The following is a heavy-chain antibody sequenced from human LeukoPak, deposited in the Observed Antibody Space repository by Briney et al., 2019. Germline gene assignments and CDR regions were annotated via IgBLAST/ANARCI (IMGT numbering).Heavy chain of an antibody. D-gene: IGHD4-17*01. J-gene: IGHJ4*02. CDR3: ARQDMTTVTTLDC. Sequence: PSETLSLTCTVSGGSISSSSYYWGWIRQPPGKGLEWIGSIYYSGSTYYNPSLKSRVTISVDTSKNQFSLKLSSVTAADTAVYYCARQDMTTVTTLDCWGQGTLVTVSS. CDR2: IYYSGST. V-gene: IGHV4-39*01. CDR1: GGSISSSSYY.